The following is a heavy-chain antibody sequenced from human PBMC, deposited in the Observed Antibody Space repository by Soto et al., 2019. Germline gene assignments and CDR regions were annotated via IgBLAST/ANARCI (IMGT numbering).Heavy chain of an antibody. Sequence: GGSLRLSCTVSGFSVTNSYINWVRQAPGKGLEWVPILYSSGTTYYADSVRGRFTVSRDDSKNTLFLHMNSLRADDTAVYYCARDWSKFSYNYPYYYAMDAWGQGTTVTVSS. CDR1: GFSVTNSY. J-gene: IGHJ6*02. D-gene: IGHD5-18*01. CDR2: LYSSGTT. V-gene: IGHV3-53*01. CDR3: ARDWSKFSYNYPYYYAMDA.